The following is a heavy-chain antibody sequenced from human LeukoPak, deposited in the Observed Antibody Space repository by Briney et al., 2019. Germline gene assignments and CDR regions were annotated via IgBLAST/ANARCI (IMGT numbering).Heavy chain of an antibody. CDR2: MNPNSGNT. CDR3: ARGENFRSTDDVIDH. CDR1: GYTFTSYD. D-gene: IGHD4-11*01. J-gene: IGHJ4*02. Sequence: AASVKVSCKASGYTFTSYDINWVRQATGQGLEWMGWMNPNSGNTGYAQKFQGRVTMTRNTSISTAYMELSSLRSEDTAVYYCARGENFRSTDDVIDHWGQGTLVTVSS. V-gene: IGHV1-8*01.